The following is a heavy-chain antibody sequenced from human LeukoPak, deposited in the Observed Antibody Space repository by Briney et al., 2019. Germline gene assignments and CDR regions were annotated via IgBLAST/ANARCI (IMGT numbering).Heavy chain of an antibody. J-gene: IGHJ6*02. CDR1: GGSISSYY. Sequence: SETLSLTCTVSGGSISSYYWSWIRQPPGKGLEWIGYIYYSGSTNYNPSLKSRVTISVDTSKNQFSLKLSSVTAADTALYYCARVNWNDARYYYGMDVWGQGTTVTVSS. V-gene: IGHV4-59*01. CDR3: ARVNWNDARYYYGMDV. CDR2: IYYSGST. D-gene: IGHD1-1*01.